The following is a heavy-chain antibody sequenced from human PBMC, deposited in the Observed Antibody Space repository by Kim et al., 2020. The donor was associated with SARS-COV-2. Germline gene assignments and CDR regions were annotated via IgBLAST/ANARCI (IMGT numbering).Heavy chain of an antibody. V-gene: IGHV3-66*01. J-gene: IGHJ6*03. CDR1: GFTVSSNY. CDR3: ARGHSSWSGRNYYYYMDV. Sequence: LSLTCAASGFTVSSNYMSWVRQAPGKGLEWVSVIYSGGSTYYADSVKGRFTISRDNSKNTLYLQMNSLRAEDTAVYYCARGHSSWSGRNYYYYMDVW. D-gene: IGHD6-6*01. CDR2: IYSGGST.